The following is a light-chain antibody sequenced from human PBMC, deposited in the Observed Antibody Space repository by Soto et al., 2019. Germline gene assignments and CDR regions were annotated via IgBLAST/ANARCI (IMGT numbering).Light chain of an antibody. J-gene: IGKJ1*01. CDR1: QSVSSSY. Sequence: EFVLTQSPGTLSLSPGEGATLSCRASQSVSSSYLAWYQQKPGQAPSLLIYGASNRATGIPDRFSGSGSGTDFTLTISRLEPEDFAVYYCQQYGSSPLTFGQGTNVEIK. V-gene: IGKV3-20*01. CDR3: QQYGSSPLT. CDR2: GAS.